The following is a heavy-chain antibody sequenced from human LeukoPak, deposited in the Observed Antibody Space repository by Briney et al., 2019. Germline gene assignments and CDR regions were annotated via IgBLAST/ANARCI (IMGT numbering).Heavy chain of an antibody. Sequence: GRSLRLSCAASGFTFSSYAMHWVRQAPGKGLEWVAVISYDGSNKYYADSVKGRFTISRDNSKNTLYLQMNSLRAEDTAVYYCARGGDCSSTSCYSGGLWFDPWGQGTLVTVSS. CDR2: ISYDGSNK. CDR1: GFTFSSYA. D-gene: IGHD2-2*02. CDR3: ARGGDCSSTSCYSGGLWFDP. J-gene: IGHJ5*02. V-gene: IGHV3-30-3*01.